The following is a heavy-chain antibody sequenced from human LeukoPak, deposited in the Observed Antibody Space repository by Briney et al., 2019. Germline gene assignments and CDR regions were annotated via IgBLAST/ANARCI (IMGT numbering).Heavy chain of an antibody. CDR2: ISSSGSTI. J-gene: IGHJ4*02. D-gene: IGHD2-15*01. CDR1: GFIFSDYY. CDR3: ARDLRECSGGSCCIFDY. V-gene: IGHV3-11*01. Sequence: GGSLRLSCAASGFIFSDYYMSWIRQAPGKGLEWVSYISSSGSTIFYADSVRGRFTISRDNAKNSLFLQMNSLRAEDTAVYYCARDLRECSGGSCCIFDYWGQGTLVTVSS.